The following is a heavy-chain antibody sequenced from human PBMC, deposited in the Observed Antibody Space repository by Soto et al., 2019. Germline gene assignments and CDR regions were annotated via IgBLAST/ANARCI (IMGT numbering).Heavy chain of an antibody. Sequence: SETLSLTCTVSGGSISSGDYYWSWIRQPPGKGLVWIGSIYYSGSTYYTPSLQSRVTISLDTSKNQFSLKLSSVTAADTAVYYCARDRGLGTIFGDYYYAMDVWGQGTTVTVSS. CDR1: GGSISSGDYY. V-gene: IGHV4-30-4*01. CDR2: IYYSGST. J-gene: IGHJ6*02. D-gene: IGHD3-3*01. CDR3: ARDRGLGTIFGDYYYAMDV.